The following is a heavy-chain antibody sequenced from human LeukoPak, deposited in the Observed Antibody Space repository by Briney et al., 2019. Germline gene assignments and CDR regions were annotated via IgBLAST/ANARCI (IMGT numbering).Heavy chain of an antibody. V-gene: IGHV3-30-3*01. J-gene: IGHJ6*02. Sequence: PGGSLRLSCAASGFTFSSYAMHWVRQAPGKGLEWVAVISYDGSNKYYADSVKGRFTISRDNSKNTLYLQMNSLRAEDTAVYYCEGGYCSGGSCYGRYGMDVWGQGTTVTVSS. CDR1: GFTFSSYA. D-gene: IGHD2-15*01. CDR2: ISYDGSNK. CDR3: EGGYCSGGSCYGRYGMDV.